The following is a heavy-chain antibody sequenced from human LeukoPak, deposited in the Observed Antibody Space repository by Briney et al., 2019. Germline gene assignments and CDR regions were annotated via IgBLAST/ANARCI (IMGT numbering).Heavy chain of an antibody. Sequence: SETLSLTCAVSGGSISTYYWSWIRQPPGEGLEWIGSIYYSGTTNSNPSLKSRATISVDTSKNHLSLKVSSVTAADTAVYYCASNCGGDCSPNSAEVEYFQHWGQGTLVTVSS. CDR3: ASNCGGDCSPNSAEVEYFQH. J-gene: IGHJ1*01. D-gene: IGHD2-21*02. CDR2: IYYSGTT. CDR1: GGSISTYY. V-gene: IGHV4-59*01.